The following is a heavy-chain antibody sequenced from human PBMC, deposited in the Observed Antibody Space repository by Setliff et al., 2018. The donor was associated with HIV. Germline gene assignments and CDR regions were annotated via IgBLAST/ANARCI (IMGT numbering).Heavy chain of an antibody. CDR1: GFSFDDYY. D-gene: IGHD2-15*01. V-gene: IGHV1-2*02. J-gene: IGHJ6*03. Sequence: WASVKVSCKASGFSFDDYYIHWVRQAPGQGLEWMGCVIPNSGKTYYAQEFQGRVTMTSDTSINTAYMEVSWLTSDDTAIYYCARDLAYCSGGSCYRPFIYYFYYMDVWGKGAKVTVSS. CDR2: VIPNSGKT. CDR3: ARDLAYCSGGSCYRPFIYYFYYMDV.